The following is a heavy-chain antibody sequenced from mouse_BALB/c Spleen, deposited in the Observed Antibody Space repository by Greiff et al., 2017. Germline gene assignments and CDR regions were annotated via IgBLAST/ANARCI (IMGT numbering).Heavy chain of an antibody. V-gene: IGHV7-3*02. CDR1: GFTFTDYY. CDR2: IRNKANGYTT. CDR3: ARVDSDGYYPYYAMDY. Sequence: EVQLVESGGGLVQPGGSLRLSCATSGFTFTDYYMSWVRQPPGKALEWLGFIRNKANGYTTEYSASVKGRFTISRDNSQSILYLQMNTLRAEDSATYYCARVDSDGYYPYYAMDYWGQGTSVTVSS. D-gene: IGHD2-3*01. J-gene: IGHJ4*01.